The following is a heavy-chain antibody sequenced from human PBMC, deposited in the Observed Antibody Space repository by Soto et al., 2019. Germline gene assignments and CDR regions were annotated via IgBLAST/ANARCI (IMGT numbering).Heavy chain of an antibody. CDR1: GFTFSSYA. D-gene: IGHD3-3*01. V-gene: IGHV3-30-3*01. CDR3: ARDPGFLDPYYYYGMDV. J-gene: IGHJ6*02. Sequence: GGSLRLSCAASGFTFSSYAMHWVRQAPGKGLEWVAVISYDGSNKYYADSVKGRFTITRENSKNTLYLQMNSLRAEDTAVYYCARDPGFLDPYYYYGMDVWGQGTTVTVSS. CDR2: ISYDGSNK.